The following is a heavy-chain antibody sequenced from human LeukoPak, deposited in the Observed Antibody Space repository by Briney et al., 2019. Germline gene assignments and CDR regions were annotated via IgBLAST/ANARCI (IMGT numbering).Heavy chain of an antibody. Sequence: SETLSLTCTVSGGSISSYYRSWIRQPPGKGLEWIGYIYYSGSTNYNPSLKSRVTISVDTSKNQFSLKLSSVTAADTAVYYCARHSAQTDYWGQGTLVTVSS. D-gene: IGHD3-10*01. J-gene: IGHJ4*02. CDR3: ARHSAQTDY. CDR1: GGSISSYY. V-gene: IGHV4-59*08. CDR2: IYYSGST.